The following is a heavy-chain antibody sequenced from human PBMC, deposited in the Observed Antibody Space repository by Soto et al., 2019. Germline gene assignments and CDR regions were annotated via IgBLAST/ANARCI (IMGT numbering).Heavy chain of an antibody. CDR2: IIPIFGTA. V-gene: IGHV1-69*13. D-gene: IGHD3-10*01. CDR1: GGTFSSYA. CDR3: ARAYYGSGSPKF. Sequence: ASVKVSCKASGGTFSSYAISWVRQAPGQGLEWMGGIIPIFGTANYAQKFQGRVTITADESTSTAYMELSRLRSDDTAVYYCARAYYGSGSPKFWGQGTLVTVSS. J-gene: IGHJ4*02.